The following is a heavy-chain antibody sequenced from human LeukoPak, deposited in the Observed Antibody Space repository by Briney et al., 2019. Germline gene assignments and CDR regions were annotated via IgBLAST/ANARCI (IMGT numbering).Heavy chain of an antibody. J-gene: IGHJ4*02. CDR3: ATPVGGIWSFDY. V-gene: IGHV3-66*01. D-gene: IGHD6-13*01. Sequence: PGGSLRLSCAASGFTVSSNYMSWVRQAPGKGLEWVSVIYSGGSTYYADSVKGRFTISRDNSKNTLYLQMNSLRAEDTAVYFCATPVGGIWSFDYWGQGTLVTVSS. CDR1: GFTVSSNY. CDR2: IYSGGST.